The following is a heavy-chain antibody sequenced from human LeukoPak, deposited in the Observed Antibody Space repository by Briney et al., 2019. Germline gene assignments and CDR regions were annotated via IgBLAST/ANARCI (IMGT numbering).Heavy chain of an antibody. J-gene: IGHJ4*02. V-gene: IGHV3-7*01. CDR3: ARDQGTWFGELYNHIFDY. CDR1: GFTFSSYW. CDR2: IKQDGSEK. Sequence: GGSLRLSCAASGFTFSSYWMSWVRQAPGKGLEWVANIKQDGSEKYYVDSVKGRFTISRDNAKNSLYLQMNSLRAEDTAVYYCARDQGTWFGELYNHIFDYWGQGTLVTVSS. D-gene: IGHD3-10*01.